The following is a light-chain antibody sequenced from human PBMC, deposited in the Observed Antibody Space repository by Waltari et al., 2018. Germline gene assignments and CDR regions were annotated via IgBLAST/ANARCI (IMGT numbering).Light chain of an antibody. CDR3: SLVYGGAWV. J-gene: IGLJ3*02. CDR2: DTT. V-gene: IGLV7-46*01. Sequence: QAVVTQEPSLTVSPGGTVTLTCGSNYGAVTSGPSPYWFQQKPGQAPKTLIYDTTYKHSWIPARFSGSLLGDKAALTLSGAQPEDEAEYYCSLVYGGAWVFGGGTKVTVL. CDR1: YGAVTSGPS.